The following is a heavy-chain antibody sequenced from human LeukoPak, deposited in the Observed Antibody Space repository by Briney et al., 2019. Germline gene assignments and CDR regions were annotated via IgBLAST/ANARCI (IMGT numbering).Heavy chain of an antibody. V-gene: IGHV3-7*02. Sequence: GGSLRLSCEASGFTFSIFWMTWVRQAQGRGLGWVVYIKEDGRGKYYVDSVKGRFTISKDNAKNSLYLQTNSLRVEDTAVYYCVKNLGYCSGGGSCFPFDRWGQGTLVTVSS. CDR2: IKEDGRGK. J-gene: IGHJ5*02. CDR3: VKNLGYCSGGGSCFPFDR. D-gene: IGHD2-15*01. CDR1: GFTFSIFW.